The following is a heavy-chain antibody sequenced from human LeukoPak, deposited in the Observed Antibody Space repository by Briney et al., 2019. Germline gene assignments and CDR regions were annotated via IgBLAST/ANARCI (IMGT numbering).Heavy chain of an antibody. V-gene: IGHV3-21*01. D-gene: IGHD1-26*01. CDR1: GFTFSSYS. CDR3: ARDLTGRWELLRGDY. J-gene: IGHJ4*02. CDR2: ISSSSSYI. Sequence: GGSLRLSCAASGFTFSSYSMNWVRQAPGKGLEWVSSISSSSSYIYYADSVKGRLTISRDNAKNSLYLQMNSLRAEDTAVYYCARDLTGRWELLRGDYWGQGTLVTVSS.